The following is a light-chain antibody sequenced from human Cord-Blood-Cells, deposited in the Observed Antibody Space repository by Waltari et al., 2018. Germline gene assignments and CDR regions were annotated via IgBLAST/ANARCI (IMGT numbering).Light chain of an antibody. Sequence: DIQMTQSPPSLSASVGDRVTITCRASQSISSYLNWYQQKPGKAPKPLIYAASSLQSGVPSRFSGSGSGTDFTLTISSLQPEDFATYYCQQSYRTLTFGGGTKVEIK. V-gene: IGKV1-39*01. CDR2: AAS. J-gene: IGKJ4*01. CDR1: QSISSY. CDR3: QQSYRTLT.